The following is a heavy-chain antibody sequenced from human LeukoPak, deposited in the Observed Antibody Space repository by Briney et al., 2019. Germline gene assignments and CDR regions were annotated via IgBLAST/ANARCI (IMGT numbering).Heavy chain of an antibody. CDR2: ISGSGDST. Sequence: GGSLRLSCAVSGFTFSNNAMSWVRQAPGKGLERVSVISGSGDSTYYADSVKGRFTISRDNSKNTLYLQMNSLRAEDTAVYYCANGFWSGYLNHWGQGTLVSVSS. CDR3: ANGFWSGYLNH. D-gene: IGHD3-3*01. V-gene: IGHV3-23*01. J-gene: IGHJ5*02. CDR1: GFTFSNNA.